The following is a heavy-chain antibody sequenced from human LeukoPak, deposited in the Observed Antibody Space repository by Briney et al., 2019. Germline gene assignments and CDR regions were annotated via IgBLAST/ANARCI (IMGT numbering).Heavy chain of an antibody. D-gene: IGHD6-13*01. CDR3: ARERVSWYRSNAFDI. Sequence: PSETLSLTCAVYGGSFSGYYWSWIRQPPGEGLEWIGEINHSGSTNYNPSLKSRVTISVDTSKNQFSLKLSSVTAADTAVYYCARERVSWYRSNAFDIWGQGTMVTVSS. CDR1: GGSFSGYY. CDR2: INHSGST. V-gene: IGHV4-34*01. J-gene: IGHJ3*02.